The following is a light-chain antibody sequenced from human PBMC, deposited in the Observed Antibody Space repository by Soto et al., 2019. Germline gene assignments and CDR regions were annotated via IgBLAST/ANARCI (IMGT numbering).Light chain of an antibody. V-gene: IGKV1-39*01. CDR2: AAS. J-gene: IGKJ1*01. CDR1: RDVGSD. CDR3: QQSYSTPRT. Sequence: QMNYPPSSLSASFGVIIIITXXASRDVGSDVSWYQQKPGQAPKLLIYAASNLYTGVPSRFSGSGSGTDFTLTISSLQPEDFATYYCQQSYSTPRTFGQGTKVDI.